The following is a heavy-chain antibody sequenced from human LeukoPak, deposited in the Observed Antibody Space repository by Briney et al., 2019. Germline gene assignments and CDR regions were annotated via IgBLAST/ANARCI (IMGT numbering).Heavy chain of an antibody. J-gene: IGHJ4*02. V-gene: IGHV4-4*02. CDR3: ATIYSSGWYLKRTDY. CDR2: IYHSGST. CDR1: GGSISSYY. Sequence: PSETLSLTCTVSGGSISSYYWSWVRQPPGKGLEWIGEIYHSGSTNYNPSLKSRVTISVDKSKNQFSLKLSSVTAADTAVYYCATIYSSGWYLKRTDYWGQGTLVTVSS. D-gene: IGHD6-19*01.